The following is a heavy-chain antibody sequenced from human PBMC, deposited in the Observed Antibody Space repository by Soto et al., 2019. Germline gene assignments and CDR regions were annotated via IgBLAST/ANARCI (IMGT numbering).Heavy chain of an antibody. V-gene: IGHV3-23*01. CDR1: GFTFSSYA. CDR2: ISGSGGST. J-gene: IGHJ6*02. CDR3: AKDFDYYYGMDV. Sequence: GGSLRLSCAASGFTFSSYAMSWVRQAPGKGLEWVSAISGSGGSTYYADSVKGRFTTSRDNSKNTLYLQMNSLRAEDTAVYYCAKDFDYYYGMDVWGQGTTVTVSS.